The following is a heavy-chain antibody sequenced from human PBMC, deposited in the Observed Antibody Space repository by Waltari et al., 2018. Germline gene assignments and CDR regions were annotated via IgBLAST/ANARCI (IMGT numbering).Heavy chain of an antibody. D-gene: IGHD4-4*01. V-gene: IGHV4-34*01. CDR2: INHSGST. Sequence: QVQLQQWGAGLLKPSETLSLTCAVYGGSFSGYYWSWIRQPPGKGLEWIGEINHSGSTNYNPSRKSRVTISVDTSKNQFSLKLSSVTAADTAVYYCARSLTVTTPYYYYGMDVWGQGTTVTVSS. CDR1: GGSFSGYY. CDR3: ARSLTVTTPYYYYGMDV. J-gene: IGHJ6*02.